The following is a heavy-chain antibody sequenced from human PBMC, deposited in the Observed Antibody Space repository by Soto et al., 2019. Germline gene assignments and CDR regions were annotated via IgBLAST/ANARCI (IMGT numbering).Heavy chain of an antibody. CDR3: AREIRYYGSGSYNWFDP. CDR2: IYYSGST. CDR1: GGSISNYY. V-gene: IGHV4-59*06. J-gene: IGHJ5*02. D-gene: IGHD3-10*01. Sequence: SETLSLTCTVSGGSISNYYWSWIRQHPGKGLEWIVYIYYSGSTYYNPSLKSRVTISVETSKNQFSLKLSSVTAADTAVYYCAREIRYYGSGSYNWFDPWGQGTMVTVSS.